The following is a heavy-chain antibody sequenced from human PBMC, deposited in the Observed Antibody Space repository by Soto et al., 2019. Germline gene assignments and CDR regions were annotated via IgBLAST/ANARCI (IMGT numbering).Heavy chain of an antibody. CDR1: GFTFSSYG. V-gene: IGHV3-30*18. J-gene: IGHJ4*02. D-gene: IGHD3-22*01. Sequence: GGSLRLSCAASGFTFSSYGMHWVRQAPGKGLEWVAVISHDGSNKYYADSVKGRFTISRDNSKNTLYLQMNSLRAEDTAVYYCAKSFPYYYDSSGPGDYWGQGTLVTAPQ. CDR2: ISHDGSNK. CDR3: AKSFPYYYDSSGPGDY.